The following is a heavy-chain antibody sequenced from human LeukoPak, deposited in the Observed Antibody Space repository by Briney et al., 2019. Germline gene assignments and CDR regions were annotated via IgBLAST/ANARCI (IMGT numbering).Heavy chain of an antibody. CDR3: ANLRSYCTNGVCQYYFDY. Sequence: SETLSLTCAVYGGSFSGYYWSWIRQPPGKGLEWIGEINHSGSTNYNPFLKSRVTISVDTSKNQFSLKLSSVTAADTAVYYCANLRSYCTNGVCQYYFDYWGQGTLVTVSS. CDR2: INHSGST. D-gene: IGHD2-8*01. V-gene: IGHV4-34*01. J-gene: IGHJ4*02. CDR1: GGSFSGYY.